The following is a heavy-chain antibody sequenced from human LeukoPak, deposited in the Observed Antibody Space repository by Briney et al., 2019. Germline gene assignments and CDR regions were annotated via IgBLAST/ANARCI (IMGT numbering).Heavy chain of an antibody. V-gene: IGHV3-74*01. D-gene: IGHD3-10*01. CDR2: INTDGSST. CDR1: GFTFSSYW. Sequence: GGSLRLSCAASGFTFSSYWMHWVRQAPGNGLVWVSRINTDGSSTSYADFVKGRFTISRDNAKNTLYLQMNSLRAEDTAVYYCARDRVRDYWGQGTLVTVSS. J-gene: IGHJ4*02. CDR3: ARDRVRDY.